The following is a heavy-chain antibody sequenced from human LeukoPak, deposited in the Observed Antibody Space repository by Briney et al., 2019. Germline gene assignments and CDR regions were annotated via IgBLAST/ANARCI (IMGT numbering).Heavy chain of an antibody. CDR2: ISYDGSNK. D-gene: IGHD4-11*01. CDR1: GYTFTGYY. Sequence: SCKASGYTFTGYYMHWVRQAPGKGLEWVAVISYDGSNKYYADSVKGRFTISRDNSKNTLYLQMNSLRAEDTAVYYCARDWDDYSEKLGGAFDIWGQGTMVTVSS. CDR3: ARDWDDYSEKLGGAFDI. J-gene: IGHJ3*02. V-gene: IGHV3-30-3*01.